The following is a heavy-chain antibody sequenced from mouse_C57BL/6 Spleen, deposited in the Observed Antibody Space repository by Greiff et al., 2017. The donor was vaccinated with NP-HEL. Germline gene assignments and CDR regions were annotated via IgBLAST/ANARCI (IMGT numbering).Heavy chain of an antibody. Sequence: EVQLQQSGPVLVKPGASVKMSCKASGYTFTDYYMNWVKQSHGKSLEWIGVINPYNGGTSYNQKFKGKATLTVDKSSSTAYMELNSLTSEDSAVYYCARLTTVVATRNYFDYWGQGTTLTVSS. D-gene: IGHD1-1*01. V-gene: IGHV1-19*01. J-gene: IGHJ2*01. CDR2: INPYNGGT. CDR3: ARLTTVVATRNYFDY. CDR1: GYTFTDYY.